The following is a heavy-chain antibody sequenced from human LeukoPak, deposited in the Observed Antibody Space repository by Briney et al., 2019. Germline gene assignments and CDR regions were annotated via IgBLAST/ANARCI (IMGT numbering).Heavy chain of an antibody. CDR3: ARDGDQYSSGRFEGY. J-gene: IGHJ4*02. Sequence: GASVKVSCKASGYTFTSYGISWVRQAPGQGLEWMGWISAYNGNTNYAQKLQGRVTMTTDTSTSTAYMELRSLRSDDTAVYYCARDGDQYSSGRFEGYWGQGTLVTVSS. CDR2: ISAYNGNT. CDR1: GYTFTSYG. D-gene: IGHD6-19*01. V-gene: IGHV1-18*01.